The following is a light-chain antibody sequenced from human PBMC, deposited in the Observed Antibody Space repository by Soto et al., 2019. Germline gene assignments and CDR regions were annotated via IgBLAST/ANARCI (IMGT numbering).Light chain of an antibody. Sequence: EIVLTQSPATLSLYPGERATLSCWASQSVSRYLAWYQQKPGQAPRLLIYDASNRVTGIPARFSGSGSGTDFTLTISRLEPEDFAVYYCQHRSNWPPWTFGQGTKVDIK. CDR3: QHRSNWPPWT. J-gene: IGKJ1*01. CDR1: QSVSRY. V-gene: IGKV3-11*01. CDR2: DAS.